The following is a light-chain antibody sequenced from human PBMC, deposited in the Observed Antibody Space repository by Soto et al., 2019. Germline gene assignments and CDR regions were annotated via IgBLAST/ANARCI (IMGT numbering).Light chain of an antibody. CDR3: QSYDSSMSGSV. CDR2: GNN. V-gene: IGLV1-40*01. CDR1: SSNIGAGYD. Sequence: QPVLTQPPSVSGAPGQRVTISCTGSSSNIGAGYDVHWYQQLPGTAPKLLIYGNNNRPSGVPDRFSGSKSGTSASLAITGRQAEDEADYYCQSYDSSMSGSVCGGGTKLTVL. J-gene: IGLJ3*02.